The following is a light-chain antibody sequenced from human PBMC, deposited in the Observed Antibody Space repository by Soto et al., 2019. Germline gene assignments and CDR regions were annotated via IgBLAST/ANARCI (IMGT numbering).Light chain of an antibody. CDR2: GAS. CDR1: QSVSSSY. J-gene: IGKJ3*01. Sequence: EIVLTQSPGTLSLSPGERATLSCRASQSVSSSYLAWYQQKAGQAPRLLIYGASNRATGIPDRFSGSGSGTDFILTISRLEPEDFAVYYCQQYNNWQLTFGPGTKVDIK. V-gene: IGKV3-20*01. CDR3: QQYNNWQLT.